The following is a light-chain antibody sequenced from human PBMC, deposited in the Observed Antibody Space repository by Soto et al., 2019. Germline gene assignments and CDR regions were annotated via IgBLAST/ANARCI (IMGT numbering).Light chain of an antibody. Sequence: EIVLTQSPGTLSLSPGERATLSCRTSQTVTANQLAWYQQKPGQAPRRLMYGVSTMAAAIPDRLGGSGSWTDFTPTISGLETEDGAMYYCQSYNQSLWTLGHGTKVEI. CDR2: GVS. J-gene: IGKJ1*01. V-gene: IGKV3-20*01. CDR1: QTVTANQ. CDR3: QSYNQSLWT.